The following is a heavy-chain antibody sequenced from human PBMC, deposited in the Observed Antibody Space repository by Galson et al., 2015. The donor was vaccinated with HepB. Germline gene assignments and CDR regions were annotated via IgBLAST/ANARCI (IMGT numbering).Heavy chain of an antibody. V-gene: IGHV1-3*01. D-gene: IGHD2-15*01. Sequence: SVKVSCKASGYTFTSYAMHWVRQAPGQRLEWMGWINAGNGNTKYSQKFQGRVTITRDTSASTAYMELSSLRSEDTAVYYCARGKGICSGGSCYYYYYGMDVWGQGTTVTVSS. CDR1: GYTFTSYA. CDR2: INAGNGNT. CDR3: ARGKGICSGGSCYYYYYGMDV. J-gene: IGHJ6*02.